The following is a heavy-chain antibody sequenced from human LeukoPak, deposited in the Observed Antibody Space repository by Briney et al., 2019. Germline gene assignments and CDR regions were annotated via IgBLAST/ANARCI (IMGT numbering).Heavy chain of an antibody. V-gene: IGHV3-23*01. D-gene: IGHD4-23*01. CDR2: ISSTGGTT. Sequence: GGTLRLSCAASGITFSSYGMSWVRQAPGKGLEWVSSISSTGGTTYYADSVKGRFTISRDNSKNTLYLQMNSLRAEDTAVYHCARRAGGYSHPYDYWGQGTLVTVSS. CDR1: GITFSSYG. CDR3: ARRAGGYSHPYDY. J-gene: IGHJ4*02.